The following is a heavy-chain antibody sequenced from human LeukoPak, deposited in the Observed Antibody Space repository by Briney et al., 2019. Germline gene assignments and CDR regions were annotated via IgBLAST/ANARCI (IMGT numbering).Heavy chain of an antibody. CDR3: ARVALSTLRYFDWLSPDYGMDV. D-gene: IGHD3-9*01. V-gene: IGHV4-34*01. CDR1: GGSFSGYY. CDR2: INHSGST. Sequence: SETLSLTCAVYGGSFSGYYWSWIRQPPGKGLEGIGEINHSGSTNYNPSLKRRVTISVETSKNQFSLKLSSVTAADTAVYYCARVALSTLRYFDWLSPDYGMDVWGQGTTVTVSS. J-gene: IGHJ6*02.